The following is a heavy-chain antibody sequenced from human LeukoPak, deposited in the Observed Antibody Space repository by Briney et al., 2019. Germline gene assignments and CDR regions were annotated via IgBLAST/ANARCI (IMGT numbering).Heavy chain of an antibody. J-gene: IGHJ4*02. V-gene: IGHV3-23*01. Sequence: GGSLRLSCAAPGFTFSSYAMSWVRQAPGKGLEWVSAISGSGGSTYYADSVKGRFTISRDNSKNTLYLQMNSLRAEDTAVYYCARLLTRTTGTTSDFDYWGRGTLVTVSS. CDR2: ISGSGGST. CDR1: GFTFSSYA. D-gene: IGHD1-1*01. CDR3: ARLLTRTTGTTSDFDY.